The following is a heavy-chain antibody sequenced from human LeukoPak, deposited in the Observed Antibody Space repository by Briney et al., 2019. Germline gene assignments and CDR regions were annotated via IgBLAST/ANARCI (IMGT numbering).Heavy chain of an antibody. CDR1: GFTFSSYG. D-gene: IGHD2-15*01. CDR3: ARDSGVLVAASYYYYYMDV. V-gene: IGHV3-33*01. J-gene: IGHJ6*03. CDR2: IWYDGSNK. Sequence: GGSLRLSCAASGFTFSSYGMHWVRQAPGKGLEWVAVIWYDGSNKYYADSVKGRFTISRDNSKNTLYLQMNSLRAEDTAVYYCARDSGVLVAASYYYYYMDVWGKGTTVTVSS.